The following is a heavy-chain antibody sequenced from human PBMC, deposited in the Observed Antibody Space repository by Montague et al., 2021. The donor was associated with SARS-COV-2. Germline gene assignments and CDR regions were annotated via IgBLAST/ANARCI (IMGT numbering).Heavy chain of an antibody. J-gene: IGHJ2*01. CDR1: SASISNDIYY. V-gene: IGHV4-39*01. CDR3: ARQDIQLRFDL. CDR2: SRYGGTT. Sequence: SETLSLTCTVSSASISNDIYYWGWIRQPPGKGPEWIGGSRYGGTTYYXPSLKSRATISIDTSKNQCSLTMTAVTAADTAVYFCARQDIQLRFDLWGRGTLVTVSS. D-gene: IGHD1-1*01.